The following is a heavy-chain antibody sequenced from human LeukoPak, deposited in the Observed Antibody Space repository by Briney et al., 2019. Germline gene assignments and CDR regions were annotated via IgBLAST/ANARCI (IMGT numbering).Heavy chain of an antibody. J-gene: IGHJ6*03. CDR3: ARGWRCSSTSCYTLLPPNYYYYMDV. CDR2: INPNSGGT. Sequence: ASVNVSCKPSVYTVTGYYMHWVRQAPRQGREGMGGINPNSGGTNYAQKFQGRVTMTSDTSISTAYMELSRLRSDDKAVYYCARGWRCSSTSCYTLLPPNYYYYMDVWGKGTTVTVSS. D-gene: IGHD2-2*02. CDR1: VYTVTGYY. V-gene: IGHV1-2*02.